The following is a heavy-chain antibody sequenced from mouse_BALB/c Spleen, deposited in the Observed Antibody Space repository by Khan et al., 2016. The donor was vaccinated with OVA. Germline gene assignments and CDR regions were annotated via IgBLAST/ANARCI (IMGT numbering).Heavy chain of an antibody. D-gene: IGHD2-14*01. J-gene: IGHJ4*01. CDR1: GYTFTTAG. Sequence: QIQLVQSGPELKKPGETVRISCKASGYTFTTAGIQWVQKTPGKGLKWIGWINTHSGVPKYAEDFKGRFAFSLETSASTAYLQITNLKNEDTATYFCARGGAAYYRNDGGAMDYWGQGTSVTVSS. CDR3: ARGGAAYYRNDGGAMDY. CDR2: INTHSGVP. V-gene: IGHV9-4*02.